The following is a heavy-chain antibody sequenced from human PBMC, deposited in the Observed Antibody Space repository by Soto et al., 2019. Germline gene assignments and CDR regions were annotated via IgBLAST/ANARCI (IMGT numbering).Heavy chain of an antibody. V-gene: IGHV1-18*01. CDR2: IRVHNGNT. CDR3: VRDLDGSGSYYTGY. CDR1: GYNFINYG. D-gene: IGHD3-10*01. Sequence: SVKVSFKASGYNFINYGITLLLEARGQGLEGMGWIRVHNGNTNYAQNLQGRVTMTTDTSTSTAYMELRSLRSDDTAVYYCVRDLDGSGSYYTGYWGPGTLVTVSS. J-gene: IGHJ4*02.